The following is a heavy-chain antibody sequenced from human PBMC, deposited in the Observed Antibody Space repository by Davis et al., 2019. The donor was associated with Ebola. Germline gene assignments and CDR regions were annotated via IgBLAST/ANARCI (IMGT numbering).Heavy chain of an antibody. Sequence: GGSLRLSCVVSGFTFSNYAMHWVRQAPGKGLEWVAVISDIEKTEYNANSAKGRFTISRDNSKDTVYLQMNNLRVEDTAVYYCARVRIPVADADAFDLWGQGTMVTVSA. V-gene: IGHV3-30*04. CDR3: ARVRIPVADADAFDL. CDR1: GFTFSNYA. J-gene: IGHJ3*01. D-gene: IGHD6-19*01. CDR2: ISDIEKTE.